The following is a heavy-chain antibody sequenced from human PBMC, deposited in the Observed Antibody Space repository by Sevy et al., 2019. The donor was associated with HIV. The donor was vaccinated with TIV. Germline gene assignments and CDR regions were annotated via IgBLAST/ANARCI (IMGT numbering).Heavy chain of an antibody. CDR2: ISGFGNT. CDR1: GFTFNTHV. CDR3: AKVLNPALESMMEVTVRSLKGFDV. V-gene: IGHV3-23*01. Sequence: GSLRRSCVASGFTFNTHVMNWVRQAPGKGLEWVSSISGFGNTYYVDSVRGRFTISRDNAKNTLYLQMNSLRADDTAVYYCAKVLNPALESMMEVTVRSLKGFDVWGQGTMVTVSS. J-gene: IGHJ3*01. D-gene: IGHD3-22*01.